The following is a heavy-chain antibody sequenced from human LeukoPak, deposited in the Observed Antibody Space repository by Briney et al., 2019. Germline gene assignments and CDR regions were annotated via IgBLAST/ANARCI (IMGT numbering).Heavy chain of an antibody. D-gene: IGHD5-18*01. CDR2: IRYDGSNK. CDR3: AKGKRGYSYGFDH. CDR1: GFTFSSYG. J-gene: IGHJ5*02. Sequence: HPGGSLRLSCAASGFTFSSYGMHWVRQAPGKGLEWVAFIRYDGSNKYYADSVKGRFTISRDNSKNTLYLQMNSLRAEDTAVYYCAKGKRGYSYGFDHWGQGTLVTVSS. V-gene: IGHV3-30*02.